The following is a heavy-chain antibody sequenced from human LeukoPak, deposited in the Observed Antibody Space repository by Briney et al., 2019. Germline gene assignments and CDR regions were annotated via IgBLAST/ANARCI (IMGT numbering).Heavy chain of an antibody. CDR1: GSTFSSYA. D-gene: IGHD2-8*01. V-gene: IGHV3-23*01. CDR2: ISASGGST. CDR3: AGVMVYADYYYSMDV. J-gene: IGHJ6*03. Sequence: GESLTLSCAAYGSTFSSYAMSCVRPAQRKGLDWVSSISASGGSTYYADSVKGRFTISRDNSKNTLYLQMNSLRAEDTAVYYCAGVMVYADYYYSMDVWGKGTTVTVSS.